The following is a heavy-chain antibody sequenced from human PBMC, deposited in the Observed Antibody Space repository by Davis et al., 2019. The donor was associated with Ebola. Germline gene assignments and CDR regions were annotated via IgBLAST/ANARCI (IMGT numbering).Heavy chain of an antibody. Sequence: GESLKISCAASGFTFNKYWMHWVRQAPGKGLVYVSRISSDGGITSYADSVKGRFTISRDNAKNTLYLQMNSLRAEDTAVYYCARGATVTTTPLDYWGQGTLVTVSS. J-gene: IGHJ4*02. V-gene: IGHV3-74*01. CDR2: ISSDGGIT. CDR3: ARGATVTTTPLDY. CDR1: GFTFNKYW. D-gene: IGHD4-11*01.